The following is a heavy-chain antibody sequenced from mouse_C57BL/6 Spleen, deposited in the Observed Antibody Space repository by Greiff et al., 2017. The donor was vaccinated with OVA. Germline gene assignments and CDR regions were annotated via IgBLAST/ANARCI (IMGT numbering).Heavy chain of an antibody. J-gene: IGHJ4*01. CDR3: ARDAYDYDGRRLYAMDY. V-gene: IGHV7-1*01. Sequence: EVKLVESGGGLVQSGRSLRLSCATSGFTFSDFYMEWVRQAPGKGLEWIAASRNKANDYTTEYSASVKGRFIVSRDTSQSILYLQMNALRAEDTAIYYCARDAYDYDGRRLYAMDYWGQGTSVTVSS. D-gene: IGHD2-4*01. CDR1: GFTFSDFY. CDR2: SRNKANDYTT.